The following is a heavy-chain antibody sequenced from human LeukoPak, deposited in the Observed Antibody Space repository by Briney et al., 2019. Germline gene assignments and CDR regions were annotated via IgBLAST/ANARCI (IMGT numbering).Heavy chain of an antibody. D-gene: IGHD4-11*01. CDR3: AKGEDYGNYGEFDY. CDR2: IRGSGGDT. Sequence: PGGSLRLSCAASGFTFSSYPMSWVRQAPGKGLEWVSAIRGSGGDTYYADSVKGRFTISRDNSKNTLYLQMNSLRAEDTAVYYCAKGEDYGNYGEFDYWGQGTLVTVSS. J-gene: IGHJ4*02. V-gene: IGHV3-23*01. CDR1: GFTFSSYP.